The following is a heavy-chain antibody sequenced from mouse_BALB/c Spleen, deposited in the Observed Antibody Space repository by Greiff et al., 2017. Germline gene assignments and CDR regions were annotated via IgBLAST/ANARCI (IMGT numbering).Heavy chain of an antibody. CDR2: ISDGGSYT. CDR1: GFTFSDYY. D-gene: IGHD2-4*01. CDR3: ARDDYDPFAY. J-gene: IGHJ3*01. V-gene: IGHV5-4*02. Sequence: EVHLVESGGGLVKPGGSLKLSCAASGFTFSDYYMYWVRQTPEKRLEWVATISDGGSYTYYPDSVKGRFTISRDNAKNNLYLQMSSLKSEDTAMYYCARDDYDPFAYWGQGTLVTVSA.